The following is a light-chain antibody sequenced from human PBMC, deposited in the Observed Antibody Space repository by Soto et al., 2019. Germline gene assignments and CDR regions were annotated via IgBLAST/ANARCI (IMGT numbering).Light chain of an antibody. CDR2: GAS. V-gene: IGKV3-20*01. CDR1: QSVSSSY. Sequence: EIVLTQSPGTLSLSPGERATLSCRASQSVSSSYLAWYQQKPGQAPRLLIYGASSRATGLPDRFSGSGSGKDFTRTISRLEPEDFAVYYCHQYDSSPLSFGGGTKVEIK. J-gene: IGKJ4*01. CDR3: HQYDSSPLS.